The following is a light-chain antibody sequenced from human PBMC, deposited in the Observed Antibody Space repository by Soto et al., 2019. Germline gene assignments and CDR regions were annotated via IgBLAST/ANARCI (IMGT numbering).Light chain of an antibody. CDR2: EVS. CDR1: SSDVGGYNY. J-gene: IGLJ1*01. Sequence: QSALTQPASVSGSPGQSITISCTGTSSDVGGYNYVSWYQQHPGKAPKLMIYEVSNRPSGFSNRFSGSKSGNTASLTISGLQAEDEADYYCRSYTSSITPYVFGTGTKLTVL. CDR3: RSYTSSITPYV. V-gene: IGLV2-14*01.